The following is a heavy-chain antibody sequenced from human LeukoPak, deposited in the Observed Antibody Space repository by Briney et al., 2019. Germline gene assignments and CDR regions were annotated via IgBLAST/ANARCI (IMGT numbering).Heavy chain of an antibody. Sequence: SETLSLTCTVSGGSISSSSYYWGWIRQPPGKGLEWIGSIYYSGSTYYNPSLKSRVTISVDTSKNQFSLKLSSVTAADTAAYYCARLGVSGFYPDYWGQGTLVTVSS. CDR2: IYYSGST. D-gene: IGHD5-12*01. CDR3: ARLGVSGFYPDY. J-gene: IGHJ4*02. CDR1: GGSISSSSYY. V-gene: IGHV4-39*01.